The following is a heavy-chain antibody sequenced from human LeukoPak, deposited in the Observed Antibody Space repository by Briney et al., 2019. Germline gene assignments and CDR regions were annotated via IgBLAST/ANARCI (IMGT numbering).Heavy chain of an antibody. CDR1: GFTFSNAW. J-gene: IGHJ5*02. CDR2: IRSKTDGGTT. V-gene: IGHV3-15*01. Sequence: GSLRLSCAASGFTFSNAWMNWVRQAPGKGLEWVGRIRSKTDGGTTDYAAPVEGRFTISRDDSKNTLSLQMNSLKTDDTGVYYCARGALRWFDLWGQGTLVTVSS. CDR3: ARGALRWFDL.